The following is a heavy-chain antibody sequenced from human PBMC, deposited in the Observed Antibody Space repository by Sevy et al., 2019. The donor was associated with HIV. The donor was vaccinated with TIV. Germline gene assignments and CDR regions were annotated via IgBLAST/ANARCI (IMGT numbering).Heavy chain of an antibody. Sequence: GGSLRLSCAASGFTFSSYAMSWVRQAPGKGLEWVSAISGSGGSTYYADSVKGRFTISRDNSKNTLYLQMNGLRAEDTAVYYCAKDGYDSSGYYSSDAFDIWGQGTMVTVSS. J-gene: IGHJ3*02. CDR3: AKDGYDSSGYYSSDAFDI. CDR1: GFTFSSYA. D-gene: IGHD3-22*01. V-gene: IGHV3-23*01. CDR2: ISGSGGST.